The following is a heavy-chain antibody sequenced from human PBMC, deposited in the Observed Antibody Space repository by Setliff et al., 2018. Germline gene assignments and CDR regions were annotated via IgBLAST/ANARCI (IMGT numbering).Heavy chain of an antibody. Sequence: GGSLRLSCAASGFTFSSFAMNWVRQTPGKGLEWVSTISGGGDSTYYADSVMGRVTISRDNSKNSLFLQMNSLRVDDTAIYYCAKDGVGPTFTYFFDYWGQGSQVTVSS. V-gene: IGHV3-23*01. J-gene: IGHJ4*02. D-gene: IGHD1-26*01. CDR1: GFTFSSFA. CDR2: ISGGGDST. CDR3: AKDGVGPTFTYFFDY.